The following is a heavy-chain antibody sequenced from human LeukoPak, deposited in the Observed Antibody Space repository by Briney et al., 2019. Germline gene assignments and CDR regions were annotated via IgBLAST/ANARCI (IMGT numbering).Heavy chain of an antibody. J-gene: IGHJ4*02. CDR1: GFTFSSYG. Sequence: PGRSLRLSCAASGFTFSSYGMHWVRQAPGKGLEWVAVISYDGSNKYYADSVKGRFTISRDNSKNTLYLQMNSLRAEDTVVYYCANLAVAGTGDYWGQGTLVTVSS. CDR2: ISYDGSNK. V-gene: IGHV3-30*18. CDR3: ANLAVAGTGDY. D-gene: IGHD6-19*01.